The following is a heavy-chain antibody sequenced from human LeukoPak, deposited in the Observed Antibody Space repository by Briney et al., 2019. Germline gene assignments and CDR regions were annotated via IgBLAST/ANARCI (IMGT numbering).Heavy chain of an antibody. CDR2: IYHSGST. Sequence: SETLSLTCTVSGYSISSGYYWGWIRQPPGKGLEWIGSIYHSGSTYYNPSLKSRVTISVDTSKNQFSLKLSSVTAADTAVYYCARRRKGSGSYYSNWYFDLWGRGTLVTVSS. D-gene: IGHD1-26*01. V-gene: IGHV4-38-2*02. CDR1: GYSISSGYY. CDR3: ARRRKGSGSYYSNWYFDL. J-gene: IGHJ2*01.